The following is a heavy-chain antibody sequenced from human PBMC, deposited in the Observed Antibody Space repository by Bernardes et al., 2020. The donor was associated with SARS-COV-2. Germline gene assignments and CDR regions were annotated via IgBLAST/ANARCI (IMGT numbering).Heavy chain of an antibody. D-gene: IGHD3-22*01. V-gene: IGHV1-2*02. Sequence: ASVKVSCKASGYTFTGYYMHWVRQAPGQGLEWMGWINPNSGGTNYAQKFQGRVTMTRDTSISTAYMELSRLRSDDTAVYYCARDQGYYDSSGEFDYWGQGTLVTVSS. J-gene: IGHJ4*02. CDR2: INPNSGGT. CDR3: ARDQGYYDSSGEFDY. CDR1: GYTFTGYY.